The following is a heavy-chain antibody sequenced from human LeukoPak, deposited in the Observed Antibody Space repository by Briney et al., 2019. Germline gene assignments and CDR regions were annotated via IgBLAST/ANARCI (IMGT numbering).Heavy chain of an antibody. V-gene: IGHV3-21*01. CDR1: GFTFNTYG. J-gene: IGHJ4*02. CDR2: ISSSSSYI. Sequence: PGGSLRLSCVAAGFTFNTYGMHWVRQAPGKGLEWVSSISSSSSYIYYADSVKGRFTISRDNAKNSLYLQMNSLRAEDTAVYYCARESTVTTLDYWGQGTLVTVSS. D-gene: IGHD4-17*01. CDR3: ARESTVTTLDY.